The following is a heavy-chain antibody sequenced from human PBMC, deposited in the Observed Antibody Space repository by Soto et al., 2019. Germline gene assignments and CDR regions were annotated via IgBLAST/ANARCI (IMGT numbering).Heavy chain of an antibody. CDR1: GYSFTSYW. CDR2: IYPGDSDT. V-gene: IGHV5-51*01. J-gene: IGHJ6*02. D-gene: IGHD1-26*01. CDR3: ARLNSGSYSYYYGMDV. Sequence: PVESLKISCKGSGYSFTSYWIGWVRQMPGKGLEWMGIIYPGDSDTRYSPSFQGQVTISADKSISTAYLQWSSLKASDTAMYYCARLNSGSYSYYYGMDVWGQGTTVTVSS.